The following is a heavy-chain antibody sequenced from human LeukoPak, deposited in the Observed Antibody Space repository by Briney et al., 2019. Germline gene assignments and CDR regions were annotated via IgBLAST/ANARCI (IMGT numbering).Heavy chain of an antibody. V-gene: IGHV3-53*01. CDR2: IYSGGST. D-gene: IGHD4-17*01. CDR1: GFTVSSNY. CDR3: ARTPTDYGEDY. Sequence: GGSLRLSCAASGFTVSSNYMSWVRQAPGKGLEWVSVIYSGGSTYYADSVKGRFTISRDNSKNTLYLQMNSLRAEDTAVYYCARTPTDYGEDYWGRGTLVTVSS. J-gene: IGHJ4*02.